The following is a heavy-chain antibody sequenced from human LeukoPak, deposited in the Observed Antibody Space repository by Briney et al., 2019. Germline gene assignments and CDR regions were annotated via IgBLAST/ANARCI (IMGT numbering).Heavy chain of an antibody. V-gene: IGHV1-69*05. CDR1: GGTFSSYA. CDR2: IIPIFGTA. J-gene: IGHJ4*02. D-gene: IGHD1-26*01. Sequence: SVKVSCKASGGTFSSYAISWVRQAPGQGLEWMGRIIPIFGTANYAQKFQGRVTITTDESTSTAHMELSSLGSEDTAVYYCARVPYSGSYPNYFDYWGQGTLVTVSS. CDR3: ARVPYSGSYPNYFDY.